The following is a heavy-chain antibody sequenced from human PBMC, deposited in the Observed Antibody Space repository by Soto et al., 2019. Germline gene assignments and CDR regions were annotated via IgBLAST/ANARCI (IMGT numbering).Heavy chain of an antibody. CDR3: AREYCSGGSCYFGTFDI. V-gene: IGHV4-59*12. D-gene: IGHD2-15*01. CDR1: GGPISISY. CDR2: IYYSGST. Sequence: SEPLALTCTVSGGPISISYWSWIRQPPGKGLEWIGYIYYSGSTNYNPSLKSRVTISVDTSKNQFSLKLSSVTAADTAVYYCAREYCSGGSCYFGTFDIWGQGTMVT. J-gene: IGHJ3*02.